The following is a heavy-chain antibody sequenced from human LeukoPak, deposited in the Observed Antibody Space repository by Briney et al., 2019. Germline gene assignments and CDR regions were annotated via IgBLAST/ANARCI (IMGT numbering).Heavy chain of an antibody. J-gene: IGHJ3*02. Sequence: GGTLRLSCAASGFTFSDYYMSWIRQAPGKGLEWVSYISSSGSTIYYADSVKGRFTISRDNAKNSLYLQMNSLRAEDTAVYYCARERIQWSDAFDIWGQGTMVTVSS. V-gene: IGHV3-11*04. CDR1: GFTFSDYY. D-gene: IGHD5-12*01. CDR2: ISSSGSTI. CDR3: ARERIQWSDAFDI.